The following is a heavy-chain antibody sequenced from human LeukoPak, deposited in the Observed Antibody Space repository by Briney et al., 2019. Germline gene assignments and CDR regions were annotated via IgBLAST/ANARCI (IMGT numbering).Heavy chain of an antibody. Sequence: GGSLRLSCAASGFIFSSYAMKWVRQAPGKGPEWVSTIAGSGTYYADSVKGRFTISRDNSKNTLYLQMNSLRAEDTAVYYCAKGLFMHDYWGQGTLVTVSS. J-gene: IGHJ4*02. CDR2: IAGSGT. CDR3: AKGLFMHDY. D-gene: IGHD3-16*01. CDR1: GFIFSSYA. V-gene: IGHV3-23*01.